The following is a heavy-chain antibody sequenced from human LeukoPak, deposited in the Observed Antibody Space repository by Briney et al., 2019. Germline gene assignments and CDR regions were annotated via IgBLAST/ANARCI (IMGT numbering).Heavy chain of an antibody. V-gene: IGHV1-2*06. CDR3: ARDRGGWYGY. Sequence: ASAKVSCKASGYTFTGYYMHWMRQAPGQGREWMGRINPNSGGTNYAQNFQGRVTMTRDTSISTAYMELSRLRSDDTAVYYCARDRGGWYGYWGQGTLVTVSS. CDR1: GYTFTGYY. D-gene: IGHD6-19*01. J-gene: IGHJ4*02. CDR2: INPNSGGT.